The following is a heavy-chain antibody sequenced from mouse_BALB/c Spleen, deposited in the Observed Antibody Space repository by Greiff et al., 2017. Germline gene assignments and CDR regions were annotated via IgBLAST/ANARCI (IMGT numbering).Heavy chain of an antibody. J-gene: IGHJ4*01. CDR2: INPSNGRT. CDR3: ARWGLGVYAMDY. V-gene: IGHV1S81*02. Sequence: QVQLQQSAAELARPGASVKLSCKASGYTFTSYWMHWVKQRPGQGLEWIGEINPSNGRTNYNEKFKSKATLTVDKSSSTADMQLSSLTSEDSAVYYCARWGLGVYAMDYWGQGTSVTVSS. D-gene: IGHD3-1*01. CDR1: GYTFTSYW.